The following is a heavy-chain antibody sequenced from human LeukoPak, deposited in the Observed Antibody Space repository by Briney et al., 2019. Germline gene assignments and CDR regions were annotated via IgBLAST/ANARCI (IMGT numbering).Heavy chain of an antibody. D-gene: IGHD3-10*01. V-gene: IGHV1-69*10. CDR2: IISILGIE. CDR1: GGTFSSYA. CDR3: AAGYYYGSGSYYNVYPFDY. J-gene: IGHJ4*02. Sequence: ASVKVSCTASGGTFSSYAISWVRQAPGQGLEWMGGIISILGIENYAQTFQGRVTITADKSTSTAYMELSSLRSEDTAVYYCAAGYYYGSGSYYNVYPFDYWGQGTLVTVSS.